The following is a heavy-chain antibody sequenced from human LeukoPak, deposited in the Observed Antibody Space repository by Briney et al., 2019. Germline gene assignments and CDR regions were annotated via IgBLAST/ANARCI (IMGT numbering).Heavy chain of an antibody. V-gene: IGHV4-31*03. J-gene: IGHJ4*02. CDR3: AREHPYSGSSTVDY. Sequence: SETLSLTCTVYGGSISSGGYYWSWIRQHPGKGLEWIGYIYYSGSTYYNPSLKSRVTISVDTSKNQFSLKLSSVTAADTAVYYCAREHPYSGSSTVDYWGQGTLVTVSS. CDR1: GGSISSGGYY. D-gene: IGHD1-26*01. CDR2: IYYSGST.